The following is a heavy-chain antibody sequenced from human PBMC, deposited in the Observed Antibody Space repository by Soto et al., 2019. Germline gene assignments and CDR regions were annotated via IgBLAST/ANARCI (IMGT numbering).Heavy chain of an antibody. CDR1: GGSFSGYY. CDR3: ARGRRGLRFLMGYIRNDAFDI. Sequence: TSETLSLTCAVYGGSFSGYYWSWIRQPPGKGLEWIGEINHSGSTNYNPSLKSRVTISVDTSKNQFSLKLSSVTAADTAVYYCARGRRGLRFLMGYIRNDAFDIWGQGTMVTVSS. J-gene: IGHJ3*02. V-gene: IGHV4-34*01. D-gene: IGHD3-3*01. CDR2: INHSGST.